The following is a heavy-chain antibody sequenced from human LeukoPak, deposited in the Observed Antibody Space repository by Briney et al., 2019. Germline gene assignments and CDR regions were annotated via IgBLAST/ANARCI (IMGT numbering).Heavy chain of an antibody. J-gene: IGHJ4*02. CDR1: GYTFTDYY. Sequence: SVKVSCKASGYTFTDYYMHWVRQAPGQGFEWMGWINPNDGDTNYAQKFQGRVTMTRDTSISTAHMEVSRLRSDDTAVYYCARANFLYCSSTTCLFDYWGQGTLVTVSS. CDR3: ARANFLYCSSTTCLFDY. CDR2: INPNDGDT. V-gene: IGHV1-2*02. D-gene: IGHD2-2*01.